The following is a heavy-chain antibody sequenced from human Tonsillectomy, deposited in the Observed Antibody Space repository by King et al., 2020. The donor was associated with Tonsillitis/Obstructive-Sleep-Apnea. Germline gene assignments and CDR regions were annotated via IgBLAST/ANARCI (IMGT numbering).Heavy chain of an antibody. CDR3: ASGHSLRFLDWFDP. D-gene: IGHD3-3*01. CDR2: IIPIFGTA. V-gene: IGHV1-69*01. Sequence: QLVQSGAEVKKPGSSVKVSCKASGGTFSTYAISWVRQAPGQGLEWMGGIIPIFGTAHYAQKFQGRVTITADESTSTAYMELSSLRSEDTAVYYCASGHSLRFLDWFDPWGQGTLVTVSS. CDR1: GGTFSTYA. J-gene: IGHJ5*02.